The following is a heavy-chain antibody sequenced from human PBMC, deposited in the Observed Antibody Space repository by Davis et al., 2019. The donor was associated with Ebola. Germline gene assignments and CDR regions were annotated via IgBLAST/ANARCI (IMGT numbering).Heavy chain of an antibody. Sequence: GESLKISCAASGFTFDNFWMSWVRQAPGKGLEWVANIYRDGSEKYYVDSVKGRFTISRDNTKNSLYLQMNSLRAEDTAVYFCARGGYYDSSGYSHDPFDIWGQGTMVTVSS. CDR1: GFTFDNFW. CDR3: ARGGYYDSSGYSHDPFDI. D-gene: IGHD3-22*01. CDR2: IYRDGSEK. J-gene: IGHJ3*02. V-gene: IGHV3-7*03.